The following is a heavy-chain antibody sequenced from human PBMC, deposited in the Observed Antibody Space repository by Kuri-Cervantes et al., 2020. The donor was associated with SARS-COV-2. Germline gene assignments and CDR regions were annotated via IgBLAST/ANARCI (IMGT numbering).Heavy chain of an antibody. CDR1: GGSISSGGYY. V-gene: IGHV4-39*01. Sequence: SETLSLTCTVSGGSISSGGYYWGWIRQPPGKGLEFIGTIYYDGRTYYNTPLKSRVTISVDTSKNQFSLKLSSVTAADTAVYYCARHDYWGQGTLVTVSS. CDR2: IYYDGRT. CDR3: ARHDY. J-gene: IGHJ4*02.